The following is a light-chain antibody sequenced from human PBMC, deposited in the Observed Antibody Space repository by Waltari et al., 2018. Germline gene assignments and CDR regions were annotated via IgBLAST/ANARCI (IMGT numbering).Light chain of an antibody. CDR3: QQYDGIVLT. Sequence: EIVLTQSPGTLSLSPGERATLSCRASQIVGTISLSWYQQKPGQAPRLLIFGASNRATGIPDRFSGSGSGTDFTLTISRLEPEDFAVYYCQQYDGIVLTFGGGSKVEI. CDR2: GAS. J-gene: IGKJ4*01. V-gene: IGKV3-20*01. CDR1: QIVGTIS.